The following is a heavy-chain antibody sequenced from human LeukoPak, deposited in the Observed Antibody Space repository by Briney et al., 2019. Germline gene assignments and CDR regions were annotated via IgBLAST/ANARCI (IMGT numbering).Heavy chain of an antibody. J-gene: IGHJ4*02. CDR3: ASEAYCSGSRCSVQRVAS. CDR2: IDSKNGDT. D-gene: IGHD2-15*01. Sequence: VASVKVSCKASGYTFTAYYMHWVRQAPGQGLEWMGWIDSKNGDTKYAQKFQSRLTITRDTSIGIAYMELRSLISDDTAIYYCASEAYCSGSRCSVQRVASWGQGTPVTVSS. V-gene: IGHV1-2*02. CDR1: GYTFTAYY.